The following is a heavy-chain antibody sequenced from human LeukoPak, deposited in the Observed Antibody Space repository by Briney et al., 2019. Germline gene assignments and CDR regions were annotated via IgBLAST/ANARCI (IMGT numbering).Heavy chain of an antibody. D-gene: IGHD5-12*01. J-gene: IGHJ3*02. V-gene: IGHV4-39*01. CDR2: IYNSANT. CDR3: ARHSRSAYTGYENAFDI. Sequence: SETLSLTCTVSGDSISSSSYCWDWIRQPPGKGLEWIGNIYNSANTHYNPSLKTRITMSVDTSKNQFSLKLNSVTTADTGIYYCARHSRSAYTGYENAFDIWGQGTMVTVSS. CDR1: GDSISSSSYC.